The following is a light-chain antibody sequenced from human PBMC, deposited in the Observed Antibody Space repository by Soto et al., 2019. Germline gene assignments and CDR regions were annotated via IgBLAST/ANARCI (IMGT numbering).Light chain of an antibody. V-gene: IGKV4-1*01. CDR1: QRVLFSSNNKNY. Sequence: DIVMTQSPDALTVSLGERATINCKSSQRVLFSSNNKNYLAWYQQNPGQPPKLLIYWATTRESGVPDRFSGSGSGTDFTLTISSLQAEDVAVYYCQQYYSIPWTFGQGTKVEIK. CDR3: QQYYSIPWT. J-gene: IGKJ1*01. CDR2: WAT.